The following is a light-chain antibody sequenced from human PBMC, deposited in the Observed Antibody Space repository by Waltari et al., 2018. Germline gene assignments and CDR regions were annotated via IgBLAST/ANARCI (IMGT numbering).Light chain of an antibody. CDR3: QQYNSYWT. V-gene: IGKV1-5*03. J-gene: IGKJ1*01. CDR2: KAS. Sequence: TITCRASQSISNRLAWYQQKPGKAPKLLIYKASSLESGVPSRFSGSGSGTEFTLTISSLQPDDFATYYCQQYNSYWTFGQGTKVEIK. CDR1: QSISNR.